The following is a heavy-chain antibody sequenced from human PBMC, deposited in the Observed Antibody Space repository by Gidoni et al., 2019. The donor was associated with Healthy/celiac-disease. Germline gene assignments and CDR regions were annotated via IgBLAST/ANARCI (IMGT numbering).Heavy chain of an antibody. Sequence: EVQLVESGGGLVQPGGSLRLSCAASGFPFSSSWMSWVRQAPGKGLEWVANIKQDGSEKYYVDSVKGRFTISRDNAKNSLYLQMNSLRAEDTAVYYCARARAAPDAFDIWGQGTMVTVSS. CDR3: ARARAAPDAFDI. CDR1: GFPFSSSW. CDR2: IKQDGSEK. J-gene: IGHJ3*02. D-gene: IGHD6-13*01. V-gene: IGHV3-7*03.